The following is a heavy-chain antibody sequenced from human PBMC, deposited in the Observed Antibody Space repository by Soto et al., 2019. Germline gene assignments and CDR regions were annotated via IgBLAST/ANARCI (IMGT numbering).Heavy chain of an antibody. CDR2: IYYSGST. Sequence: QVQLQESGPGLVKPSETLSLTCTVSGGSISSYYWSWIRQPPGKGLEWIGYIYYSGSTNYNPSLKSRVTISVDTSKNQFSLKLSSVTAAETAVYYCARDLTYAHYGSGIPYGMGVWGQGTTVTVSS. J-gene: IGHJ6*02. CDR3: ARDLTYAHYGSGIPYGMGV. V-gene: IGHV4-59*01. D-gene: IGHD3-10*01. CDR1: GGSISSYY.